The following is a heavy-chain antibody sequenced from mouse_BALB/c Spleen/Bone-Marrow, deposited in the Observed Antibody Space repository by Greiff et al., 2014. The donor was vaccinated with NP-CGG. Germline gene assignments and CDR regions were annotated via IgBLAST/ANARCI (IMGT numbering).Heavy chain of an antibody. CDR3: TPNPFDY. V-gene: IGHV6-6*01. Sequence: DVKLVESGGGLVQPGGSMKLSCAASGFAFSDTWLYWVRQSPEKGPEWVAEIRTKADDHATYYAESVKGRFTISRDDSISSVYXXXNSLRAEDTGIYYCTPNPFDYWGQGTTLTVSS. J-gene: IGHJ2*01. CDR1: GFAFSDTW. CDR2: IRTKADDHAT.